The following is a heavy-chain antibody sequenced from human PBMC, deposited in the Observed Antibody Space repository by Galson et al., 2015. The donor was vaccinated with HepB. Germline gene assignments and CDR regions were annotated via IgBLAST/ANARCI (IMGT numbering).Heavy chain of an antibody. Sequence: LILSCAASGFTLSSFEMSWVRQAPGRGLEWVSYISYSGSAIYYAESVKGRFTISRDNAKNSLYLQMNSLRAEDTAVYYCARAAMTVVVRGLNAFDIWGQGTVVTVSS. CDR1: GFTLSSFE. J-gene: IGHJ3*02. CDR3: ARAAMTVVVRGLNAFDI. D-gene: IGHD3-22*01. V-gene: IGHV3-48*03. CDR2: ISYSGSAI.